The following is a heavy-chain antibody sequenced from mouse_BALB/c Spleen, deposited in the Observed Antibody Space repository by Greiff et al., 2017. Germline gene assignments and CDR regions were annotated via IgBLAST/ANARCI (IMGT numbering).Heavy chain of an antibody. CDR2: ISSGSSTI. CDR1: GFTFSSFG. Sequence: EVKLMESGGGLVQPGGSRKLSCAASGFTFSSFGMHWVRQAPEKGLEWVAYISSGSSTIYYADTVKGRFTISRDNPKNTLFLQMTSLRSEDTAMYYCARWDWGAYWGQGTLVTVSA. CDR3: ARWDWGAY. V-gene: IGHV5-17*02. J-gene: IGHJ3*01. D-gene: IGHD4-1*01.